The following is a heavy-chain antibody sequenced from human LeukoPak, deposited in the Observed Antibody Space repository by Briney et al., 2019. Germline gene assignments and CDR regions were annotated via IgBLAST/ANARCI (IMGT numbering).Heavy chain of an antibody. V-gene: IGHV3-48*03. D-gene: IGHD3-22*01. CDR2: ISSSCRKI. J-gene: IGHJ4*02. CDR3: AKVGNDYYDSSGYYYNEFDY. Sequence: GGSLRLSCAASGFSFRSYEINWVRQAPGKGLEWISFISSSCRKIYYTDSVKGRFTISRDNAKNSLYLQMNSLRAEDTGVYYCAKVGNDYYDSSGYYYNEFDYWGQGTLVTVSS. CDR1: GFSFRSYE.